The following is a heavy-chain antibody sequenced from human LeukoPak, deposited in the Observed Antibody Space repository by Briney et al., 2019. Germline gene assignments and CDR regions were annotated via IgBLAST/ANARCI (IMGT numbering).Heavy chain of an antibody. CDR1: GGSISSGDFS. V-gene: IGHV4-30-4*01. CDR3: AGLPNY. Sequence: SETLSLTCTVSGGSISSGDFSWSWIRQTPGKGLEWIGYIFYSGHTYYTPSLKSRVTISMDTSKSQFSLRLSSVTAADTAVYYCAGLPNYWGQGTLVTVSS. J-gene: IGHJ4*02. CDR2: IFYSGHT.